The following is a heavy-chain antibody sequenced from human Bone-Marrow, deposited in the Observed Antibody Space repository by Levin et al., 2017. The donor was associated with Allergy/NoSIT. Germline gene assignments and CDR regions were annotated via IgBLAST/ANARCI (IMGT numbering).Heavy chain of an antibody. CDR2: INVDGRVT. CDR1: GFTFSSYW. Sequence: GGSLRLSCADSGFTFSSYWMHWVRQVPGKGLVWVSRINVDGRVTTYADSVKGRFTISRDNARNTLYLQMNGLTDEDTAIYYCARDVGGRSGYWGQGTLVTVSS. D-gene: IGHD1-26*01. V-gene: IGHV3-74*01. J-gene: IGHJ4*02. CDR3: ARDVGGRSGY.